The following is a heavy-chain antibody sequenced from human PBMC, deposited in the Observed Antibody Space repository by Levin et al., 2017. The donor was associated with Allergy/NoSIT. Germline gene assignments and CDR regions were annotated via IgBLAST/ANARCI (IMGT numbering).Heavy chain of an antibody. J-gene: IGHJ5*02. Sequence: SETLSLTCAVYGGSFSGYYWSWIRQPPGKGLEWIGEINHSGSTNYNPSLKSRVTISVDTSKNQFSLKLSSVTAADTAVYYCAKGKYYYGSGSINWFDPWGQGTLVTVSS. CDR1: GGSFSGYY. V-gene: IGHV4-34*01. D-gene: IGHD3-10*01. CDR2: INHSGST. CDR3: AKGKYYYGSGSINWFDP.